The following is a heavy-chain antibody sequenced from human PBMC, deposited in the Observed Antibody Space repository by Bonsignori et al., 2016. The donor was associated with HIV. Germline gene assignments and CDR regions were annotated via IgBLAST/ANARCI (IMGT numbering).Heavy chain of an antibody. J-gene: IGHJ3*01. Sequence: EVQLVESGGSLVKPGGSLRLSCAASGFNFISYNMNWVRQAPGKGLEWVSSISSSSTYIYYGDSLKGRFTISRDNAKSSLYLQMNSLRDEDTAVYYCARDRWAGRSAPEDAFD. CDR2: ISSSSTYI. D-gene: IGHD3-10*01. CDR3: ARDRWAGRSAPEDAFD. CDR1: GFNFISYN. V-gene: IGHV3-21*01.